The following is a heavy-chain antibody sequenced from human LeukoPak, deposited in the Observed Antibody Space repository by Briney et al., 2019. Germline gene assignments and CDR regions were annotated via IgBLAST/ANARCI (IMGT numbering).Heavy chain of an antibody. CDR1: GFTFSSYG. J-gene: IGHJ1*01. Sequence: GGSLGLSCAASGFTFSSYGMHWVRQAPGKGLEWVAVIWYGGSNKYYADSVKGRFTISRDNSMNTLYLQMNSLRAEDTAVYYCAKSGVAYCGGDCYKGEYFQHWGQGTLVTVSS. D-gene: IGHD2-21*01. CDR2: IWYGGSNK. CDR3: AKSGVAYCGGDCYKGEYFQH. V-gene: IGHV3-33*08.